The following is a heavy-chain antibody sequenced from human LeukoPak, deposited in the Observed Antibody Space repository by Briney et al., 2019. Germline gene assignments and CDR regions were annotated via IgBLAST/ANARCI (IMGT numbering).Heavy chain of an antibody. CDR1: GFTFGVYY. Sequence: GGSLRLSCAASGFTFGVYYMSWIRQAPGKGLEWVSYISSSGDAIYSADSVKGRFTISRDNATNSLYLQMDSLRVEDTAVYYCVRDPRGSYPFDYWGQGTLVTVSS. D-gene: IGHD1-26*01. V-gene: IGHV3-11*01. J-gene: IGHJ4*02. CDR2: ISSSGDAI. CDR3: VRDPRGSYPFDY.